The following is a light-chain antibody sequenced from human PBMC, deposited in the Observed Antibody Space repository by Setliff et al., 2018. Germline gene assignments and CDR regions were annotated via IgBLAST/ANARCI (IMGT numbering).Light chain of an antibody. CDR3: GSFSSTTTFYV. Sequence: QSALAQPPSVSGSPGQSVTISCTGTYSDIGGHDRVSWYQQPPGAAPKLIIYEVFHRPSGVPARFSGSKSGTTASLTISGLQAEDEADYFCGSFSSTTTFYVFGPGTKVTVL. J-gene: IGLJ1*01. CDR2: EVF. CDR1: YSDIGGHDR. V-gene: IGLV2-18*02.